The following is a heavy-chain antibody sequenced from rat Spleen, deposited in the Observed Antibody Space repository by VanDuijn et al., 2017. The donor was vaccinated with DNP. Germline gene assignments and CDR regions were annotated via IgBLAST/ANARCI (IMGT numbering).Heavy chain of an antibody. J-gene: IGHJ4*01. CDR3: ARHTTDYYNAVMDA. V-gene: IGHV5-22*01. CDR1: GFTFSDYY. CDR2: ISYDGRSA. Sequence: EVQLVESGGGLVQPGRSLKLSCAASGFTFSDYYMAWVRQAPSKGLEWVAYISYDGRSAYNGDSVKGRFTISRDNGKSTLYLQMDSLRSEETATYYCARHTTDYYNAVMDAWGQGTSVTVSS. D-gene: IGHD1-6*01.